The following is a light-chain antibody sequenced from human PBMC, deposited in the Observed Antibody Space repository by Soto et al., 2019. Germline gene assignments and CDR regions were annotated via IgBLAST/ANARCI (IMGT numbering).Light chain of an antibody. CDR3: CSYAGSSKV. Sequence: QSALTQPASVSGSPGQSITISCTGTSSDVGSYNLVSWYQQHPGKAPKLTIYEGSKRPSGVSNRFSGSKSGNTASLTISGLQAEDEADYYCCSYAGSSKVFGTGTKLTVL. CDR2: EGS. V-gene: IGLV2-23*01. J-gene: IGLJ1*01. CDR1: SSDVGSYNL.